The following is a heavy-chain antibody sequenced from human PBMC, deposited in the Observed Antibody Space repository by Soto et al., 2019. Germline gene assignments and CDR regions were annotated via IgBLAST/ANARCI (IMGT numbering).Heavy chain of an antibody. CDR3: ASDILTGGLDY. CDR1: GFTFSSYA. V-gene: IGHV3-30-3*01. J-gene: IGHJ4*02. CDR2: ISYDGSNK. D-gene: IGHD3-9*01. Sequence: QVQLVESGGGVVQPGRSLRLSCAASGFTFSSYAMHWVRQAPGKGLEWVAVISYDGSNKYYADSVKGRFTISRDNSKNPLYLQMNSLRAEDTAVYYCASDILTGGLDYWGQGTLVTVSS.